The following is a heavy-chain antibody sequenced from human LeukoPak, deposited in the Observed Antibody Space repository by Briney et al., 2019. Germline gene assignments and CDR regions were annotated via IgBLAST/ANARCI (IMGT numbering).Heavy chain of an antibody. D-gene: IGHD3-10*01. CDR2: IYYSGST. CDR3: AREVGDTGDY. V-gene: IGHV4-59*12. J-gene: IGHJ4*02. Sequence: SETLSLTCTVSGGSISSYYWSWIRQPPGKGLEWIGYIYYSGSTNYNPSLKSRVTISVDRSKNQFSLKLSSVTAADTAVYYCAREVGDTGDYWGQGTLVTVSS. CDR1: GGSISSYY.